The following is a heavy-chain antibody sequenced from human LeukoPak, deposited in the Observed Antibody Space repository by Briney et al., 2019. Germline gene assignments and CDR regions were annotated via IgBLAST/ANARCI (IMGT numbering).Heavy chain of an antibody. D-gene: IGHD5-18*01. CDR2: INHSGST. CDR3: ARGRYSLY. V-gene: IGHV4-34*01. CDR1: GGSFSGYY. J-gene: IGHJ4*02. Sequence: SETLSLTCAVYGGSFSGYYWSWIRQPPGKGLEWIGEINHSGSTNYNPSLKSRVTISVDTPKDQFSLKLSSVTAADTAVYYCARGRYSLYWGQGTLVTVSS.